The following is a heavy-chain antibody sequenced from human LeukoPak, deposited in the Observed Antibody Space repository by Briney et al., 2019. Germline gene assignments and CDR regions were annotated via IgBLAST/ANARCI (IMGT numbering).Heavy chain of an antibody. D-gene: IGHD2-15*01. Sequence: SVKVSCKASGFTFTSSAMQRVRQARGQRLEWIGWIVVGSGNTNYAQKFQERVTITRDMSTSTAYMELSSLRSEDTAVYYCAAGWVCSGGSCYYYFDYWGQGTLVTVSS. J-gene: IGHJ4*02. CDR3: AAGWVCSGGSCYYYFDY. V-gene: IGHV1-58*02. CDR1: GFTFTSSA. CDR2: IVVGSGNT.